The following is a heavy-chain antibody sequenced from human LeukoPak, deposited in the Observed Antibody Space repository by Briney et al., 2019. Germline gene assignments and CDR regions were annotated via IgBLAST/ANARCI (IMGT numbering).Heavy chain of an antibody. CDR3: ARGADGVSSNSRGWFDP. CDR2: ISTSSSYI. J-gene: IGHJ5*02. CDR1: GFTFSSYE. V-gene: IGHV3-21*01. D-gene: IGHD2-8*01. Sequence: GGSLRLSCAASGFTFSSYEMNWVRQAPGKGREWVSSISTSSSYIYYADSVRGRFTISRDNAKNSLYLQMNSLRAEDTAVYSCARGADGVSSNSRGWFDPWGQGTLVTVSS.